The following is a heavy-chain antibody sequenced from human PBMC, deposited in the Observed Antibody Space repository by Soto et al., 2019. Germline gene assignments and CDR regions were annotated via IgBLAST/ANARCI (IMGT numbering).Heavy chain of an antibody. CDR1: GGSVSSGSYY. Sequence: QVQLQESGPGRVKPSETLSLTCTVSGGSVSSGSYYWSWIRQPPGKGLEWIGYIYYSGSTNFNPSLMSRDTRSVDTSKSLFSLRLSSVNSADTAVYYCASGEDYGDDSDYFDYWGQGSLVTVSS. CDR2: IYYSGST. J-gene: IGHJ4*02. V-gene: IGHV4-61*01. CDR3: ASGEDYGDDSDYFDY. D-gene: IGHD4-17*01.